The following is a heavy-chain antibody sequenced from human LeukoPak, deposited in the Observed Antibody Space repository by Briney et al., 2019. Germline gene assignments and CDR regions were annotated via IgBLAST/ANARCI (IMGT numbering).Heavy chain of an antibody. V-gene: IGHV1-2*02. CDR3: ASDSHHTDTESGFDY. D-gene: IGHD1-14*01. CDR1: GYTFTDYY. CDR2: INPNSGET. J-gene: IGHJ4*03. Sequence: ASVTVSFMTSGYTFTDYYIHWVRQAPGQGLEWMGWINPNSGETNSAQKFQGRVTMTGDTSISTAYMELRRVTSDDTAVYYCASDSHHTDTESGFDYWGQGTLVTVSS.